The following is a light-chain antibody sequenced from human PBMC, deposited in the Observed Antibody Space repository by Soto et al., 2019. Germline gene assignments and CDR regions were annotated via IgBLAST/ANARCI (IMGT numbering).Light chain of an antibody. J-gene: IGKJ1*01. Sequence: AIQMTQSPSSLSASVGCRVTLTCRSSQGIRNDLGWYQQKPGKAPKLLIYAASSLQSGVPSRFSGSGSGTDFTLTISSLQHEDFATYYCLQDYNYPWTFGPGTKVDIK. V-gene: IGKV1-6*01. CDR2: AAS. CDR1: QGIRND. CDR3: LQDYNYPWT.